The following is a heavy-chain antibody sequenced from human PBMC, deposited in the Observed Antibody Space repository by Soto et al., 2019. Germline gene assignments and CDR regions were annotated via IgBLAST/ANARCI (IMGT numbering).Heavy chain of an antibody. CDR2: INHSGST. CDR1: GGSFSGYY. J-gene: IGHJ4*02. V-gene: IGHV4-34*01. Sequence: PSETLSLTCAVYGGSFSGYYWSWIRQPPGKGLEWIGEINHSGSTNYNPSLKSRVTISVDTSKNQFSLKLSSVTAADTAVYYCARLAQRPRELAPPFRYCSSTSCYKKFDDYWGQGTLVTVSS. D-gene: IGHD2-2*02. CDR3: ARLAQRPRELAPPFRYCSSTSCYKKFDDY.